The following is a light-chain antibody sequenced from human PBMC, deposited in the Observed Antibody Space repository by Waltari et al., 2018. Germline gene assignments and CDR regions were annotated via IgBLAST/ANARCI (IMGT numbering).Light chain of an antibody. Sequence: IQLTQSPSFMSASVGDTVTITCRASQGISSYLAWYQQKPGKAPKLLIYAASTLQSGVPSRFSGSGSGTEFTLTISSLQPEDFATYYCQQLNSYSLTFGGGTKVEIK. CDR2: AAS. CDR1: QGISSY. V-gene: IGKV1-9*01. J-gene: IGKJ4*01. CDR3: QQLNSYSLT.